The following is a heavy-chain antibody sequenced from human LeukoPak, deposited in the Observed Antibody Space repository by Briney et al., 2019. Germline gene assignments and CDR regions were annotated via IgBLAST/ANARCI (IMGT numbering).Heavy chain of an antibody. J-gene: IGHJ4*02. Sequence: GGSLRLSCAASGFTFSSYAMHWVRQAPGKGLEWVAVISYDGSNKYYADSVKGRFTISRDNPKNTLYLQMNSLRAEDTAVYYCARDSTTGTAAGDYFDYWGQGTLVTVSS. CDR1: GFTFSSYA. CDR2: ISYDGSNK. V-gene: IGHV3-30*04. D-gene: IGHD6-13*01. CDR3: ARDSTTGTAAGDYFDY.